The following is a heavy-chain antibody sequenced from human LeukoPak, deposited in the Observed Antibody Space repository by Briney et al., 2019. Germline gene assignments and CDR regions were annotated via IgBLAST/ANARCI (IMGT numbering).Heavy chain of an antibody. CDR2: IIPIFGTA. D-gene: IGHD1-14*01. Sequence: SVKVSCKASGGTFSSYAISWVRQAPGQGLEWMGGIIPIFGTANYAQKFQGRVTITADESTSTAYMELSSLRSEDTAVYYCSSPASGSEYYYYGMDVWGQGTTVTVSS. V-gene: IGHV1-69*01. CDR1: GGTFSSYA. CDR3: SSPASGSEYYYYGMDV. J-gene: IGHJ6*02.